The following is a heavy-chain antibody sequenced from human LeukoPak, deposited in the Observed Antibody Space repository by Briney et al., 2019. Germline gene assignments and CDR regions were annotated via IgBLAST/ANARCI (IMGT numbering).Heavy chain of an antibody. V-gene: IGHV1-2*02. Sequence: GASVKVSCKASGYTFTGYYMHWVRQAPGQGLEWMGWINPNSGGTNYAQKFQGRVTMTRDTSISTAYMELSRQRSDDTAVYYCATGVRFLEWLFRPAYYYYGMDVWGQGTTVTVSS. CDR3: ATGVRFLEWLFRPAYYYYGMDV. CDR1: GYTFTGYY. CDR2: INPNSGGT. J-gene: IGHJ6*02. D-gene: IGHD3-3*01.